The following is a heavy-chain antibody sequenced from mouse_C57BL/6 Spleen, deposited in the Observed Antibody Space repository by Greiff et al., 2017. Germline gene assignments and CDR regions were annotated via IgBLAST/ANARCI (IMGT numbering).Heavy chain of an antibody. J-gene: IGHJ2*01. V-gene: IGHV5-16*01. CDR1: GFTFSDYY. Sequence: DVKLVESEGGLVQPGSSMKLSCTASGFTFSDYYMAWVRQVPEKGLEWVANINYDGSSTYYLDSLKSRFIISRDNAKNILYLQMSSLKSEDTATYYCAGGAGYYFDYWGQGTTLTVSS. CDR2: INYDGSST. CDR3: AGGAGYYFDY.